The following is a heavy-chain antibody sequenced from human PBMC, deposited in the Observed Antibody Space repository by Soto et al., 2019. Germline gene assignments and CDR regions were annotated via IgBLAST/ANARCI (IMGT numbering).Heavy chain of an antibody. D-gene: IGHD6-13*01. CDR2: ISGSGSET. Sequence: GGSLRLSCAASAFTFSSYAMVWFRQAPGKGLEWVSVISGSGSETYYAVSVKGRFTVSRDNSKNTAYLQMNSLRAEDTAVYYSEKFGAGAAGANASFDLWGRGTLVTVSS. CDR3: EKFGAGAAGANASFDL. CDR1: AFTFSSYA. V-gene: IGHV3-23*01. J-gene: IGHJ2*01.